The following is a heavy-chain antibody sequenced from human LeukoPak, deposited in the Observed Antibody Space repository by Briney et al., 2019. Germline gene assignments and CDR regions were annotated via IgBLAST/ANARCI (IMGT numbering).Heavy chain of an antibody. CDR2: VSYSGGGI. J-gene: IGHJ4*02. CDR1: GFTFSNYA. Sequence: GGSLRLSCAASGFTFSNYAMSWVRQAPGKGPEWVSGVSYSGGGIIYYADSVKGRFTISRDYSKNTLYLQMYSLRAEDTAVYYCAKGGNGYCSNGVCSPRAVAAIDYWGQGTLVTVSS. D-gene: IGHD2-8*01. CDR3: AKGGNGYCSNGVCSPRAVAAIDY. V-gene: IGHV3-23*01.